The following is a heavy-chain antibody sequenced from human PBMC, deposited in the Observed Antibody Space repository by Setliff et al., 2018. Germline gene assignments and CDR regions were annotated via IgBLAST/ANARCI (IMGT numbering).Heavy chain of an antibody. J-gene: IGHJ3*02. D-gene: IGHD1-26*01. V-gene: IGHV4-59*01. Sequence: SETLSLTCAVYGGSFSGYYWSWPRQPPGKGLEWIGYIYYSGSTNYNPSLKSRVTISVDTSKNQFSLKLTSVSAADTAVYYCARWGENSGRPDWRAFDIWGQGTMVTVSS. CDR2: IYYSGST. CDR1: GGSFSGYY. CDR3: ARWGENSGRPDWRAFDI.